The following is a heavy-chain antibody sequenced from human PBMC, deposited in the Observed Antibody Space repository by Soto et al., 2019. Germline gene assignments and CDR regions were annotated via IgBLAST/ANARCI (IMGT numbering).Heavy chain of an antibody. J-gene: IGHJ4*02. V-gene: IGHV3-23*01. CDR3: AKDRLAGNFDY. Sequence: EVQLLDSGGGLVQPGGSLRLSCAAYGFTFNNYAMNWVRQAPGKGLEWVATISNTGGSTYYADSVKGRFTISRDNSKNTLYLQMNSLRVEDTAVYYCAKDRLAGNFDYWGQGTQVTVSS. CDR2: ISNTGGST. CDR1: GFTFNNYA.